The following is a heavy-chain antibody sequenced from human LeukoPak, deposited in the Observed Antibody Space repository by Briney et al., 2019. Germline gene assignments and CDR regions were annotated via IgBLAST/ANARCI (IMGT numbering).Heavy chain of an antibody. Sequence: TGGSLRLPCADSGFTFSSYEMNWVLQAPGKGLEWVSYISSSGSTIYYADSVKGRFTISRDNAKNSLYLQMNSLRAEDTAVYYCAELGITMIGGVWGKGTTVTVSS. J-gene: IGHJ6*04. CDR2: ISSSGSTI. CDR3: AELGITMIGGV. D-gene: IGHD3-10*02. V-gene: IGHV3-48*03. CDR1: GFTFSSYE.